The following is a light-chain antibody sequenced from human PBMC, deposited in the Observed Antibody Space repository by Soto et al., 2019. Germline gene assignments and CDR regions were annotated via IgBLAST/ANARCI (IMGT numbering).Light chain of an antibody. J-gene: IGLJ1*01. CDR2: EAS. Sequence: QSVWNRPSPAAGFPGHSISISWTGTRSDVVSYQLVSWYQQPPATAPKLMISEASKRPSGVSNHFSGSKSGNTASLTISGLQAEDVADYYSCSYAGSSTFLVDFGTGTNVNVL. CDR3: CSYAGSSTFLVD. CDR1: RSDVVSYQL. V-gene: IGLV2-23*02.